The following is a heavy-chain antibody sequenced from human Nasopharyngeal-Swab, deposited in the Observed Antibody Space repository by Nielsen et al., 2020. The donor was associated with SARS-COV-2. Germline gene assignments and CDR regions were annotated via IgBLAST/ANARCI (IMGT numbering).Heavy chain of an antibody. CDR2: ISYDGSNE. D-gene: IGHD4-17*01. Sequence: GGSLRLSCAASGFTFSSSGMDWVRQAPGKGLEWVAVISYDGSNEYYGDSVKGRFTLSRDNSKNTLYLQMNSLRVDDTAVYYCAKDVHGDYGGIDYWGQGILVTVSS. CDR1: GFTFSSSG. J-gene: IGHJ4*02. V-gene: IGHV3-30*18. CDR3: AKDVHGDYGGIDY.